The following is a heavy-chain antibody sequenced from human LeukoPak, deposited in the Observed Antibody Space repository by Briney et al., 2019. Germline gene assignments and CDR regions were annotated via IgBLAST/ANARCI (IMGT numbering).Heavy chain of an antibody. D-gene: IGHD3-10*01. V-gene: IGHV4-38-2*02. CDR2: IYHSGST. J-gene: IGHJ4*02. CDR1: GYSISSGNY. Sequence: SETLSLTCTVSGYSISSGNYWDWIRPPPGKGLEWIGSIYHSGSTYYNPSLKSRVTISVDTSKNQFSLKLSSVTAADTAIYYCARDAKYYYGSRTYFFFEYWGQGTLLTVSS. CDR3: ARDAKYYYGSRTYFFFEY.